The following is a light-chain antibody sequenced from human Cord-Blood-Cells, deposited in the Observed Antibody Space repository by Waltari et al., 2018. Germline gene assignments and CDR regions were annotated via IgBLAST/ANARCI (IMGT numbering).Light chain of an antibody. CDR3: NSRDSSGNPV. Sequence: SSELTQDPAVSVALGPTVRLPCQGDSLRSYYASWYQQKPGQAPVLVIYGKNNRPSGIPDRFSGSSSGNTASLTITGAQAEDEADYYCNSRDSSGNPVFGGGTKLTVL. V-gene: IGLV3-19*01. CDR1: SLRSYY. J-gene: IGLJ2*01. CDR2: GKN.